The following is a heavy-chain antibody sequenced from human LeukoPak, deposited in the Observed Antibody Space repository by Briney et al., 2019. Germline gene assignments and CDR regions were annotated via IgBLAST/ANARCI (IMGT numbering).Heavy chain of an antibody. D-gene: IGHD1-20*01. J-gene: IGHJ3*02. Sequence: SETLSLTCTVSGGSISSSSYYWGWIRQPPGKGLEWIGSIYYSGSTYYNPSLKSRVTIFADTSKNQFSLKLSSVTAADTAVYYCARGVTGTIIGAFDIWGQGTMVTVSS. V-gene: IGHV4-39*07. CDR2: IYYSGST. CDR3: ARGVTGTIIGAFDI. CDR1: GGSISSSSYY.